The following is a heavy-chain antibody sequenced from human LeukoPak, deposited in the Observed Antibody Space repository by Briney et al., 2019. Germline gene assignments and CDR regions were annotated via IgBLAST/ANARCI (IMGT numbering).Heavy chain of an antibody. CDR2: ISSDGSST. J-gene: IGHJ4*02. CDR3: ARDWGGYGPTSHDY. V-gene: IGHV3-74*01. CDR1: GFTFSSYW. Sequence: GXXLRLSCAASGFTFSSYWMHWVRHAPGRGLVWVSRISSDGSSTIYADSVKGRFTIYRDNDKNTLYLQMNSLRAEDTAVYYCARDWGGYGPTSHDYWGQGTLVTVSS. D-gene: IGHD3-16*01.